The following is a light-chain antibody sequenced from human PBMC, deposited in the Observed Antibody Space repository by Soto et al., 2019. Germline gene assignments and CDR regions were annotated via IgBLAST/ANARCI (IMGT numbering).Light chain of an antibody. CDR2: LAS. V-gene: IGKV2-28*01. CDR1: QSLQHSNGYNY. CDR3: MQALQTPT. J-gene: IGKJ1*01. Sequence: DIVMTQSPPSLPVTPGEPASISCRSSQSLQHSNGYNYLDWYLQKPGQSPQILIYLASNRASGVPLRFSGSESGTDFTLKINRVEAEDVGVYYCMQALQTPTFGQGTKVEIK.